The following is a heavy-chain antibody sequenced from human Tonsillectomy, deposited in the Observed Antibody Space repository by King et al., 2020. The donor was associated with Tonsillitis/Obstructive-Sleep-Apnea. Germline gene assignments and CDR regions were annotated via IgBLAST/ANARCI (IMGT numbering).Heavy chain of an antibody. CDR2: MGPTGGST. Sequence: VQLVESGAEVKRPGASVKVSCKASGYTFSRYFMHLVRQAPGQGRDWVGRMGPTGGSTRYAEKVQGTATMTRNTSTITVYMELSSLRSEDTAVYYCARGGGPLRFLDHWGQGTLVTVSS. D-gene: IGHD3-3*01. CDR1: GYTFSRYF. V-gene: IGHV1-46*01. J-gene: IGHJ4*02. CDR3: ARGGGPLRFLDH.